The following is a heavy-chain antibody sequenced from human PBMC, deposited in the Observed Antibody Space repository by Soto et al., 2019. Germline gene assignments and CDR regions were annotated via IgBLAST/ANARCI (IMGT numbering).Heavy chain of an antibody. CDR2: INTGAGTA. Sequence: ASVKVSCKASGYTFTNYHIHWVRQAPGQGLEWVGRINTGAGTARYAQNLQDRVTMTRDASTSTLYMELSSLRSEDTAVYYCARVVVSETTHLDYWGQGTRVTVSS. D-gene: IGHD2-15*01. V-gene: IGHV1-46*03. J-gene: IGHJ4*02. CDR1: GYTFTNYH. CDR3: ARVVVSETTHLDY.